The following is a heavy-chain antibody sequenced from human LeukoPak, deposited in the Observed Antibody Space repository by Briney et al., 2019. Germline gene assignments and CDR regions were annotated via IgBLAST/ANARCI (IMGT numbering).Heavy chain of an antibody. V-gene: IGHV1-69*05. CDR3: TSGNRDGGYDWGFDY. J-gene: IGHJ4*02. CDR2: IVPLFRTP. D-gene: IGHD5-12*01. CDR1: GGTLSTYG. Sequence: GASVKVSCKASGGTLSTYGISWVRLAPGQGLEWMGGIVPLFRTPHYSQKFQGRLTISSDGSTTTAYMELSRLKSEDTAMYFCTSGNRDGGYDWGFDYWGQGTLLTVSS.